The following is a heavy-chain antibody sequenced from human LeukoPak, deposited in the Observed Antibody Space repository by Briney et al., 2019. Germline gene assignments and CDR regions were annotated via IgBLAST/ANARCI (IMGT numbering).Heavy chain of an antibody. D-gene: IGHD2-15*01. J-gene: IGHJ4*02. CDR1: GFTFSRYG. CDR2: ISSDGNKK. V-gene: IGHV3-30*03. CDR3: ATEVAEGGPQDY. Sequence: GGSLRLSCAASGFTFSRYGMHWVRQAPGKGPEWMAVISSDGNKKYYIDSVKGRFTISRDNSKNTLYLQMNSLRAEDTALYYFATEVAEGGPQDYWGQGTLVTVSS.